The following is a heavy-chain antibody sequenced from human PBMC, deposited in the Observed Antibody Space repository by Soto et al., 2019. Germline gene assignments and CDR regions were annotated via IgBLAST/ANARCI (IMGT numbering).Heavy chain of an antibody. V-gene: IGHV3-23*01. J-gene: IGHJ3*02. Sequence: GGSLRLSCTASGFTFSSYAMSWVRQAPGKGLEWVSAISGSGGSTYYADSVKGRYTISRDNSKNTLYLPMNSLIAEYTAVHYCAKVDSSSSKGDFDIWGQGTMVTVSS. CDR3: AKVDSSSSKGDFDI. CDR1: GFTFSSYA. D-gene: IGHD6-6*01. CDR2: ISGSGGST.